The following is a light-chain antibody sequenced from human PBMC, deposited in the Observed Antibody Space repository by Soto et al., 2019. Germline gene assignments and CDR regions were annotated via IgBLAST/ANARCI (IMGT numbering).Light chain of an antibody. J-gene: IGKJ2*01. Sequence: DVALTQSPLSLPVTPGQPASISCRSSQSLVHSDGTTYLNWFQQRPGQSPRRLIYQLSKRDSGVPDRFSGSGSGADFTLQISRVEAEDVGVYYCLQGTHWPYTFGQGTKLEIK. CDR1: QSLVHSDGTTY. CDR2: QLS. V-gene: IGKV2-30*02. CDR3: LQGTHWPYT.